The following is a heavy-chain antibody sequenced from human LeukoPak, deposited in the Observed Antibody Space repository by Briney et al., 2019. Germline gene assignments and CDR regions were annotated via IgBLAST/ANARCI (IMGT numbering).Heavy chain of an antibody. Sequence: PSETLSLTCTVSGGSISSSSYYWGWIRQPPGKGLEWIGSIYYSGSTYYNPSLKSRVTMSVDTSKNQFSLKLSSVTAADTAVYYCAREGWPNYNICTSCYKGGWVWFDPWGQGTLVTVSS. CDR3: AREGWPNYNICTSCYKGGWVWFDP. J-gene: IGHJ5*02. V-gene: IGHV4-39*07. CDR1: GGSISSSSYY. D-gene: IGHD2-2*02. CDR2: IYYSGST.